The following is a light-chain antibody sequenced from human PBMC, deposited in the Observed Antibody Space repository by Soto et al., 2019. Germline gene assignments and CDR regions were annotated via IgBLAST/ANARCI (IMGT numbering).Light chain of an antibody. CDR3: EQYGSSPAYT. V-gene: IGKV3-20*01. J-gene: IGKJ2*01. CDR1: QSVSSSY. CDR2: GAS. Sequence: EIVLTQSPGTLSLSPGERATLSCRASQSVSSSYLAWYQQKPGQAPRLLIYGASSRATGIPDRLSGSGSGTDFTLTISGLEPENFAVYYCEQYGSSPAYTFGQGTVLEIK.